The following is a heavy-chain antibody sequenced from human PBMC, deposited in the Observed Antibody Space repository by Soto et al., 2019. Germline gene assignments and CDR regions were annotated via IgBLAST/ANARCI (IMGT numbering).Heavy chain of an antibody. J-gene: IGHJ6*02. CDR2: IGGSGSNT. CDR3: ARVVRYFDTPDGMDV. V-gene: IGHV3-23*01. D-gene: IGHD3-9*01. Sequence: EGQLLESGEGLVQPGGSLKLSCAASGFTFSNYAMSWVRQAPGKGLEWVSGIGGSGSNTYYADSVKGRFTISRDNSKNTLFLQMNSLRAEDTAEYYCARVVRYFDTPDGMDVWGQGTTVTVSS. CDR1: GFTFSNYA.